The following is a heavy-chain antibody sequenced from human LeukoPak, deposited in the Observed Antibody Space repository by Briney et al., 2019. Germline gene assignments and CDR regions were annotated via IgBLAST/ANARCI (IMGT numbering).Heavy chain of an antibody. CDR2: INSKDGST. V-gene: IGHV1-46*01. CDR3: ARDRGCTTSSCYRTGLRWFDP. Sequence: ASVKVSCKTSGDSFTTYYFHWVRQAPGQGLEWVATINSKDGSTDFAKNFRGRVTLTRDTSTTTLYMDLHSLESADTAVYYCARDRGCTTSSCYRTGLRWFDPWGQGTLVIVSS. J-gene: IGHJ5*02. CDR1: GDSFTTYY. D-gene: IGHD2-2*01.